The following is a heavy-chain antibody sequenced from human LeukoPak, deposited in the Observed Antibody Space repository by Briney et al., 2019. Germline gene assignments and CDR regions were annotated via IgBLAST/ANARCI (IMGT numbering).Heavy chain of an antibody. V-gene: IGHV3-11*01. J-gene: IGHJ4*02. CDR2: ISSSGSTI. D-gene: IGHD6-13*01. Sequence: NPGGSLRLSCAASGFTFSDYYMSWIRQAPGKGLEWVSYISSSGSTIYYADSVKGRFTISRDNAKNSLYLQMNSLRAEDTAVYYCARDWSSSPAGLIDYWGQGTLVTVSS. CDR1: GFTFSDYY. CDR3: ARDWSSSPAGLIDY.